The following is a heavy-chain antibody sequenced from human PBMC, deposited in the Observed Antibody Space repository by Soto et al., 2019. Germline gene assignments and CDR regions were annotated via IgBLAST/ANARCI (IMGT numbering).Heavy chain of an antibody. Sequence: ASVKVSCKASGYTFTSYYMHWVRQAAGQGLEWMGIINPSGGSTSYAQKFQGRVTMTRDTSTSTVYMELSSLRSEDTAVYYCARGYGDFYYYYYMDVWGKGTTVTLSS. CDR1: GYTFTSYY. CDR3: ARGYGDFYYYYYMDV. D-gene: IGHD4-17*01. V-gene: IGHV1-46*03. J-gene: IGHJ6*03. CDR2: INPSGGST.